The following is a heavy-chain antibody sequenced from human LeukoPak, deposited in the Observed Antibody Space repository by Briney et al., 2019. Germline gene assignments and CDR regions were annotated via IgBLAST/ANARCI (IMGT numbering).Heavy chain of an antibody. CDR3: ARYAAAVGPTRFDP. CDR1: GGTIYGYY. J-gene: IGHJ5*02. Sequence: ASETLSFTCSVSGGTIYGYYWSWNRQPPGNALKWFRIIHYTGNNQFNPSLKSRVTISVVTSKNQFSLKLASVNAADTAVYYCARYAAAVGPTRFDPWGQGTLVSVSS. D-gene: IGHD6-13*01. CDR2: IHYTGNN. V-gene: IGHV4-59*01.